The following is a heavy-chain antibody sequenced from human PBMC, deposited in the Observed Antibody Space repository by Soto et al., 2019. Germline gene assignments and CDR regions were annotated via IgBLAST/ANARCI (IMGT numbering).Heavy chain of an antibody. CDR1: GFPFSSYA. CDR2: IGGSGGDT. CDR3: ARGTWRGRADY. V-gene: IGHV3-23*01. J-gene: IGHJ4*02. D-gene: IGHD3-3*01. Sequence: EVQLLASGGGLVQPGGSLRLSCAASGFPFSSYAMSWVRQAPGKGLEWVSAIGGSGGDTFYADSVKGRFTVSRDNAENTLSLQLNSLRVEDTAIYYCARGTWRGRADYWGQGILVTVSS.